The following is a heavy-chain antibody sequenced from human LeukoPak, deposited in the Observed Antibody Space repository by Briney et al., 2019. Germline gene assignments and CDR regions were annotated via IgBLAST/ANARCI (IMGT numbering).Heavy chain of an antibody. D-gene: IGHD3-3*01. CDR1: GGSISSSDYY. J-gene: IGHJ4*02. Sequence: SETLSLTCTVSGGSISSSDYYWGSIRQPPGKGLEWIGSIYYSGTTYYNPSLESRVTISVDTSKNQFSLRLSSVTASDTAVYYCARHNECWSGYPAAPVDYWGRGTLVTVSS. CDR2: IYYSGTT. CDR3: ARHNECWSGYPAAPVDY. V-gene: IGHV4-39*07.